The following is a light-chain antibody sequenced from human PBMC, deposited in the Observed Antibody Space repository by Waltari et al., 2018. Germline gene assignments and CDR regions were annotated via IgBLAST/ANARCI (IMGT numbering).Light chain of an antibody. J-gene: IGLJ3*02. CDR1: SNDVGGYNY. CDR2: DVN. V-gene: IGLV2-14*01. Sequence: SALTQPASVSGAPGQSITISCTGISNDVGGYNYVSWYQKHPGKAPKLIIYDVNNRPAGISFRFSGSKSGDTASLTISGLQPEDEADYYCSSCASTIPLGVFGGGTKLTVL. CDR3: SSCASTIPLGV.